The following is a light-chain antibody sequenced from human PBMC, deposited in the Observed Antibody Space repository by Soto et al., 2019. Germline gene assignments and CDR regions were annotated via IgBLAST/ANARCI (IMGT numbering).Light chain of an antibody. Sequence: EIVLTQSPGALSLSPGERATLSCRASQTVSDNYLAWYQQKPGQAPRLLIYGASTRATGIPVRFSGSGSGTDFTLTISRLEPEDFAVYYCQQYGGSPRVSFGGGTKVEIK. CDR3: QQYGGSPRVS. CDR2: GAS. CDR1: QTVSDNY. J-gene: IGKJ4*01. V-gene: IGKV3-20*01.